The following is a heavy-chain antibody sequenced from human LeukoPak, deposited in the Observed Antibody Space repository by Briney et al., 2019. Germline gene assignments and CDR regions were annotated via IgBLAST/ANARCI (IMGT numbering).Heavy chain of an antibody. CDR1: GYSFTSYW. CDR2: IYPGDSDT. D-gene: IGHD6-19*01. CDR3: ARFLHIAVAGPTGWFDP. J-gene: IGHJ5*02. Sequence: PGESLEISCKGSGYSFTSYWIGWVRQMPGKGLEWMGIIYPGDSDTRYSPSFQGQVTISADKSISTAYLQWSSLKASDTAMYYCARFLHIAVAGPTGWFDPWGQGTLVTVSS. V-gene: IGHV5-51*01.